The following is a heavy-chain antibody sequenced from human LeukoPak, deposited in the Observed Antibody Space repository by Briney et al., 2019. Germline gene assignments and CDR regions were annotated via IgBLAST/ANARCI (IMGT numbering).Heavy chain of an antibody. V-gene: IGHV3-23*01. CDR3: AGGWLVPANDY. J-gene: IGHJ4*02. CDR1: GFTFSSYA. Sequence: HTGGSLRLSCAASGFTFSSYAMGWVRQAPGKGLGWVSAISGSGGSTYYADSVKGRFTISRDNSKNTLYLQMNSLRAEDTAVYYCAGGWLVPANDYWGQGTLVTVSS. CDR2: ISGSGGST. D-gene: IGHD6-19*01.